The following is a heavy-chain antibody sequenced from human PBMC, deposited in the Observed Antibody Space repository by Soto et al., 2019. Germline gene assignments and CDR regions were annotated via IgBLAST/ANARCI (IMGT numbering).Heavy chain of an antibody. CDR2: INPNSGGT. J-gene: IGHJ3*02. Sequence: ASVKVSCKASGYTFTGYYMHWVRQAPGQGLEWMGWINPNSGGTNYAQKFQGWVTMTRDTSISTAYMELSRLRSDDTAVYYCARGWGYYYDSSGFRDAFDIWGQGTMFTVSS. CDR1: GYTFTGYY. D-gene: IGHD3-22*01. CDR3: ARGWGYYYDSSGFRDAFDI. V-gene: IGHV1-2*04.